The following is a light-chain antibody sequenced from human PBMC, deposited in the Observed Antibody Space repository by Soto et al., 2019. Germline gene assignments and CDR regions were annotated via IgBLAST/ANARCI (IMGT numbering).Light chain of an antibody. CDR3: AVWDDSLNGHLV. Sequence: QSVLTQPPSVSGAPGQRVTISCTGSSSNIGAGFDVHWYHQLAGTAPKLLIFTQNRRPSGVPDRFSGSQSGTAASLAISGLQSEDEADYYCAVWDDSLNGHLVFGGGTKLTVL. V-gene: IGLV1-40*01. J-gene: IGLJ2*01. CDR1: SSNIGAGFD. CDR2: TQN.